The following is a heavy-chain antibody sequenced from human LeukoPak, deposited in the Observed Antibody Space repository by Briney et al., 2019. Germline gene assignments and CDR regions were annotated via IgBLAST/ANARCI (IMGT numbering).Heavy chain of an antibody. D-gene: IGHD1-26*01. J-gene: IGHJ4*02. CDR2: ISGYNGNT. CDR1: GYTFTING. V-gene: IGHV1-18*01. CDR3: ARSLNYYSGNFQLCDY. Sequence: GASVKVSCKASGYTFTINGTSWVRHAPGQGLEWMGWISGYNGNTKYAQKFQGRVTMTTDTSTTTAYIELRSLRSDDTAVYYCARSLNYYSGNFQLCDYWPERPLVTVSS.